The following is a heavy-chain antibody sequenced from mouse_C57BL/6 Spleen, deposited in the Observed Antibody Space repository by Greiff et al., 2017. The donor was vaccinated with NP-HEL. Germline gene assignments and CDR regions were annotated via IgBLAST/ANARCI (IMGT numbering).Heavy chain of an antibody. CDR3: ARGASSGLAY. CDR2: ISDGGSYT. D-gene: IGHD3-2*02. Sequence: EVKLMESGGGLVKPGGSLKLSCAASGFTFSSYAMSWVRQTPEKRLEWVATISDGGSYTYYPDNVKGRFTISRDNAKNNLYLQMSHLKSEDTAMYYCARGASSGLAYWGQGTLVTVSA. CDR1: GFTFSSYA. V-gene: IGHV5-4*03. J-gene: IGHJ3*01.